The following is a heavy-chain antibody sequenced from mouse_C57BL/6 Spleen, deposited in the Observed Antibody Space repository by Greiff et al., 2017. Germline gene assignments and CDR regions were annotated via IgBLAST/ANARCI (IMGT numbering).Heavy chain of an antibody. D-gene: IGHD2-4*01. J-gene: IGHJ2*01. CDR3: ARPVDYDFYYFDC. V-gene: IGHV5-17*01. CDR1: GFTFSDYG. Sequence: EVMLVESGGGLVKPGGSLKLSCAASGFTFSDYGMHWVRQAPEKGLEWVAYISSGSSTIYYADTVKGRFTISRDNAKNTLFLQMTSLRSEDTAMYYCARPVDYDFYYFDCWGQGTTLTVSS. CDR2: ISSGSSTI.